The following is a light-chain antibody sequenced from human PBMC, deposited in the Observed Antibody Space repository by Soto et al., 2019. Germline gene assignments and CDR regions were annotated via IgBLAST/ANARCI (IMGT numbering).Light chain of an antibody. J-gene: IGLJ1*01. CDR2: DVT. Sequence: QSVLTQPASVSGSPGQSITISCTGTSSDVGGYNYVSWYQQLPGKAPKLMIYDVTNRPSGISNRFSGSKSGNTASLTISGLQAEDEADYYCSSYTSTSTYGFGTGTKVTVL. CDR1: SSDVGGYNY. CDR3: SSYTSTSTYG. V-gene: IGLV2-14*01.